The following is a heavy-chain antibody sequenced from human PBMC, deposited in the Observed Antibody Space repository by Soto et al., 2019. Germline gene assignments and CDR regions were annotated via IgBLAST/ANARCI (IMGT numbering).Heavy chain of an antibody. V-gene: IGHV4-34*01. Sequence: SETLSLTCAVYGGSFRGYYWSWIRPPPGKWLEWIGEINHSGSTNYNPSLKSRVSISVDTSKNQFSLKLSSVNAADTAVYYCARVERYYDSSGYYLGWFDPWGQGTLVTVSS. D-gene: IGHD3-22*01. CDR2: INHSGST. J-gene: IGHJ5*02. CDR1: GGSFRGYY. CDR3: ARVERYYDSSGYYLGWFDP.